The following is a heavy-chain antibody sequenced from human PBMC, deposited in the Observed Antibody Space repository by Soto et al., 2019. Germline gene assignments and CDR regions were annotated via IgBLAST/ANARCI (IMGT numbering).Heavy chain of an antibody. V-gene: IGHV1-69*13. CDR2: IIPIFGTA. CDR1: GGTFSSYA. D-gene: IGHD3-9*01. J-gene: IGHJ4*02. Sequence: ASVKVSCKASGGTFSSYAISWVRQAPGQGLEWMGGIIPIFGTANYAQKFQGRVTITADESTSTAYMKLSSLRSEDTAVYYCARDVLRYFDWLLPHYFDYWAQRTLVTVSS. CDR3: ARDVLRYFDWLLPHYFDY.